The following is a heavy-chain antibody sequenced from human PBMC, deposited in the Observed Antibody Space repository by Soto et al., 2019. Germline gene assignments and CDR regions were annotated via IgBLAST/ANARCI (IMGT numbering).Heavy chain of an antibody. J-gene: IGHJ4*02. V-gene: IGHV1-3*01. D-gene: IGHD2-15*01. CDR2: INAGNGNT. CDR1: GYTFTSYA. CDR3: ARDRGGQSILYYSEY. Sequence: ASVKVSCKASGYTFTSYAMHWVRQAPGQRLEWMGWINAGNGNTKYSQKFQGRVTITRDTSASTAYMELSSLRSEDTAVYYCARDRGGQSILYYSEYWGQGTLVTVSS.